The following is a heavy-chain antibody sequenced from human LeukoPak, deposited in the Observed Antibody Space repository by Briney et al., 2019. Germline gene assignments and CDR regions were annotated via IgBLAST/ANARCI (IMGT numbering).Heavy chain of an antibody. CDR3: YTSITDY. CDR2: IRSKIDGGAT. Sequence: GGSLRLSCAASGFNVNNAWMSWVRQAPGKGLEWVGRIRSKIDGGATDYAAPVKGRFTISRDDSKNTLYLQINSLKIEDTAMYYCYTSITDYWGQGTLVTVSS. D-gene: IGHD2-21*01. CDR1: GFNVNNAW. J-gene: IGHJ4*02. V-gene: IGHV3-15*07.